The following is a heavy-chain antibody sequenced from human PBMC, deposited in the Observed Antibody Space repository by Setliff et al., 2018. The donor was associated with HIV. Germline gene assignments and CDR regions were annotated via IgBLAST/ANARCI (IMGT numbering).Heavy chain of an antibody. CDR1: GVSITTDGYY. Sequence: SETLSLTCSVSGVSITTDGYYWSWIRHYPGKGLEWIGYMYHSGSTYYNASLASRLIMSLDPSKNPFSLKLNSMTAADTAMYYCAGGLYFPDIRDSRFDFWGQGMLVTVS. CDR3: AGGLYFPDIRDSRFDF. J-gene: IGHJ4*02. D-gene: IGHD3-9*01. CDR2: MYHSGST. V-gene: IGHV4-31*03.